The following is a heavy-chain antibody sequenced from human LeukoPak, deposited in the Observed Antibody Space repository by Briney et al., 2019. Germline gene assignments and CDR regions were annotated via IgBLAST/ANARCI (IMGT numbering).Heavy chain of an antibody. CDR1: GGSISSGSYY. CDR2: IYTSGST. J-gene: IGHJ4*02. D-gene: IGHD3-22*01. V-gene: IGHV4-61*02. CDR3: ARFVGGNYYDSSGYADY. Sequence: SQTLSLTCTVSGGSISSGSYYWSWIRQPAGKGLEWIGRIYTSGSTNYNPSLKSRVTMSVDTSKNQFSLKLSSVTGADTAVYYCARFVGGNYYDSSGYADYWGQGTLVTVSS.